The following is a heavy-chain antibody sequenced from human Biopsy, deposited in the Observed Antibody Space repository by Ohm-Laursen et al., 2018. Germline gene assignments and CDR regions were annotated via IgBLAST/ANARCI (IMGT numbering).Heavy chain of an antibody. V-gene: IGHV4-59*08. Sequence: PSETLSLTCTVSGGSISGSSWSWIRQAPGRGLEWVGYISYSGSTSNNPSLKSRFTISVDTSKNKIPLKVTSVTAADTAVYYCAKHGSGWTGDDALHIWGQGTMVTVSS. D-gene: IGHD6-19*01. CDR3: AKHGSGWTGDDALHI. J-gene: IGHJ3*02. CDR1: GGSISGSS. CDR2: ISYSGST.